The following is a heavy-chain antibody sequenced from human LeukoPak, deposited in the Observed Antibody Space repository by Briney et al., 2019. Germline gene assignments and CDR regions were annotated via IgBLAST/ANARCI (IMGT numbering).Heavy chain of an antibody. J-gene: IGHJ6*02. CDR2: IWYDGNNK. Sequence: GGSLRLSCAASGFTFSNYGMHWVRQAPGKGLEWVAVIWYDGNNKYYADSVKGRFTISRVNSNNTLHLQMNSLIAEDTAVYYCAKSPFPWVHYGVDVWGQGTTVTVSS. CDR3: AKSPFPWVHYGVDV. V-gene: IGHV3-30*02. CDR1: GFTFSNYG.